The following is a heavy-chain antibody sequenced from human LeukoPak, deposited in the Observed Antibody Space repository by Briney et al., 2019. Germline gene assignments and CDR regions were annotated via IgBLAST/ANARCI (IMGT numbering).Heavy chain of an antibody. Sequence: GGSLRLSCAASAFTFSNHWMHWVRQAPGKGRVGVSDIGSDGRRTFYADSVKGRFMISSDKAKNTVYLHMKSLRAEDPAVLYCVRDGMVIPYAFNSWGQGTMVTVSS. CDR3: VRDGMVIPYAFNS. V-gene: IGHV3-74*01. J-gene: IGHJ3*02. CDR2: IGSDGRRT. CDR1: AFTFSNHW. D-gene: IGHD2-21*01.